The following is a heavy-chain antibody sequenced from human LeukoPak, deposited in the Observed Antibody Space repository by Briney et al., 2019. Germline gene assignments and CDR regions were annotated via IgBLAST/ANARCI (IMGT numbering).Heavy chain of an antibody. Sequence: PGGSLRLSCAASGFTFSSYWMSWVRQAPGKGLEWVANIKQDGSEKYYVDSVKGRFTISRDSAKNSLYLQMNSLRAEDTAVYYCARDTELRFLEWLFSFDYWGQGTLVTVSS. V-gene: IGHV3-7*01. J-gene: IGHJ4*02. CDR2: IKQDGSEK. CDR1: GFTFSSYW. D-gene: IGHD3-3*01. CDR3: ARDTELRFLEWLFSFDY.